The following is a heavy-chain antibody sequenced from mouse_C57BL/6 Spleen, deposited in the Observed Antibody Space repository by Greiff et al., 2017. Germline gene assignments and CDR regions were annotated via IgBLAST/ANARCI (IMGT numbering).Heavy chain of an antibody. V-gene: IGHV1-64*01. J-gene: IGHJ4*01. CDR3: ALTGHYYAMDY. D-gene: IGHD3-1*01. Sequence: QVQLQQPGAELVKPGASVKLSCTASGYTFTSYWMHWVKQRPGQGLEWIGMIHPNSGSTNYNEKFKSKATLTVDKSSSTAYMQLSSLTSEDSAVYYCALTGHYYAMDYWGQGTSVTVSS. CDR2: IHPNSGST. CDR1: GYTFTSYW.